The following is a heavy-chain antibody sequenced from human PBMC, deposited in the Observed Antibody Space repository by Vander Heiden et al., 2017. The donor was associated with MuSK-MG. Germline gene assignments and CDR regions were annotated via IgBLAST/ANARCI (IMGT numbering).Heavy chain of an antibody. J-gene: IGHJ5*02. CDR1: GFTFSSYD. CDR3: ARGLAAAAGWFDP. CDR2: IGTAGDT. D-gene: IGHD6-13*01. Sequence: EVQLVESGGGLVQPGGSLRLSCAASGFTFSSYDMHWVRQATGKGLDWVSAIGTAGDTYYPGSVKGRFTISRENAKNSLYLQMNSLRAGDTAVYYCARGLAAAAGWFDPWGQGTLVTVSS. V-gene: IGHV3-13*01.